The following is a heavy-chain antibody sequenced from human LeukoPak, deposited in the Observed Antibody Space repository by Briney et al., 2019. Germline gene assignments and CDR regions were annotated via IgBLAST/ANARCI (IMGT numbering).Heavy chain of an antibody. J-gene: IGHJ4*02. CDR2: ISSSSSYI. CDR3: ARAGTHSSSLDY. V-gene: IGHV3-21*01. Sequence: GGSLRLSCAASGFTFSSYSMNWVRQAPGKGLEWVSSISSSSSYIYYADSVKGRFTISRDNAKNSLYLQMNSLRAEDTAVYYCARAGTHSSSLDYWGQGTLVTVSS. D-gene: IGHD6-6*01. CDR1: GFTFSSYS.